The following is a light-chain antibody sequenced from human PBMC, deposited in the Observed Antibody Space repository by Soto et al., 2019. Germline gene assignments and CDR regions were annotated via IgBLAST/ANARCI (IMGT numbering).Light chain of an antibody. V-gene: IGKV1-5*03. J-gene: IGKJ1*01. CDR3: QQYNSLWT. CDR2: KAS. Sequence: DIQMTQSPSTLSASVGDRVTITCRASQSISSWLAWYQQKPGKAPKLLIYKASSLESGVPSRFSGSGPGTEFTLTISSLQPDDFATYYCQQYNSLWTFGQGTKVDIK. CDR1: QSISSW.